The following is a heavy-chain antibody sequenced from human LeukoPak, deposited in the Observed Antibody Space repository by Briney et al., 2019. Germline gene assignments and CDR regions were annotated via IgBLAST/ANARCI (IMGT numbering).Heavy chain of an antibody. CDR1: GYTFTSYD. CDR2: MNPNSGNT. J-gene: IGHJ4*02. Sequence: ASVTVSCKASGYTFTSYDINRVRQATGQGLEWMGWMNPNSGNTGYAQKFQGRVTMTRNTSISTAYMELSSLRSEDTAVYYCARGYDILTGYYVDYWGQGTLVTVSS. CDR3: ARGYDILTGYYVDY. D-gene: IGHD3-9*01. V-gene: IGHV1-8*01.